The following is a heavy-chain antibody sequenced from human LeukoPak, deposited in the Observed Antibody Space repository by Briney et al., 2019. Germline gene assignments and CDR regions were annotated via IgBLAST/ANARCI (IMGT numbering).Heavy chain of an antibody. CDR1: VFTATGND. CDR3: AAEVYYYDSSGHGYYFVY. CDR2: IYSGGST. D-gene: IGHD3-22*01. Sequence: ARGSLRLSRAESVFTATGNDTRWGRQAPGKGLEWVSVIYSGGSTYYADSVKGRFTISRDNSKNTLYHQMNTLRAEDTAVYYCAAEVYYYDSSGHGYYFVYWGEGTLVTVSS. V-gene: IGHV3-66*01. J-gene: IGHJ4*02.